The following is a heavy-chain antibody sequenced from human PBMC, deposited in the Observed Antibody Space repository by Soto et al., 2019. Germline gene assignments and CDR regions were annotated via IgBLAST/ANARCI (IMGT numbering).Heavy chain of an antibody. V-gene: IGHV4-61*01. Sequence: QVQLQESGPGLVKPSETLSLTCTVSGGSVSSGNYYWSWLRQPPGKGLEWIGYFYYTGSINYNPSLNSRVTISIDASKNQFSLILSSVTAADTAVYYCARSMFYSDGSNYSPFDYWGQGTLVTVSS. D-gene: IGHD3-22*01. CDR1: GGSVSSGNYY. J-gene: IGHJ4*02. CDR3: ARSMFYSDGSNYSPFDY. CDR2: FYYTGSI.